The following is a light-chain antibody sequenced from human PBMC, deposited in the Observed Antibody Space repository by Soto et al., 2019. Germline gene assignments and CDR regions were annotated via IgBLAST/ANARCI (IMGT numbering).Light chain of an antibody. J-gene: IGKJ4*02. Sequence: EIVLTHPPGTLSLSTEQRVTLTFRPGHGVIDSNVDWYQQKPGQAPRLLIYDASDMATGIPDRFSGSGSGIDFTFTISGLEPEDFAVYYCQQCDSSPLTFGRGTKVDIK. CDR3: QQCDSSPLT. V-gene: IGKV3-20*01. CDR2: DAS. CDR1: HGVIDSN.